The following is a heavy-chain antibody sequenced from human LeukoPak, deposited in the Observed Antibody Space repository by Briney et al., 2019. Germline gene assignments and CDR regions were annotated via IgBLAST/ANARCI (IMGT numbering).Heavy chain of an antibody. CDR3: ARLPSMSTITISGFDP. V-gene: IGHV4-31*11. CDR1: GGCISSGGYY. D-gene: IGHD3-3*01. CDR2: IYYSGST. Sequence: SETLSLTCAVSGGCISSGGYYWSWIRQHPGKGLEWIVYIYYSGSTYYNPSLKSRVTISVDTSKNQFSLKLSSVTAAATAVYYCARLPSMSTITISGFDPWGQGTLVTVSS. J-gene: IGHJ5*02.